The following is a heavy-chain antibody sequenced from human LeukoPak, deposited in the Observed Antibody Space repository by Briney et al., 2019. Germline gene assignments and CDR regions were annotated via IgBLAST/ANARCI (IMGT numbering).Heavy chain of an antibody. CDR3: ARATCNNDYCLDY. J-gene: IGHJ4*02. D-gene: IGHD2/OR15-2a*01. CDR2: INHSGST. V-gene: IGHV4-34*01. Sequence: SETLSLTCAVYGGSFSGYYWSWIRQPPGKGLEWIGEINHSGSTNYNPSLKSRVTISVDTSKNQFSLKLSSVTAADTAVYYCARATCNNDYCLDYWGQGTLVTVSS. CDR1: GGSFSGYY.